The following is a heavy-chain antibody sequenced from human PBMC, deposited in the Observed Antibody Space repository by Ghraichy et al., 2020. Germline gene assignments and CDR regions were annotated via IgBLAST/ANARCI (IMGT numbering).Heavy chain of an antibody. D-gene: IGHD3-9*01. CDR2: VYYSGST. J-gene: IGHJ4*02. Sequence: SETLSLTCTVSGASVSSGTYYWSWIRQPPGKGLEWIGHVYYSGSTNYNPSLKSRVTISVDTSKNQVSLKLSSVTAADTAVYYCARDVGHDILTGYYDTHYFDYWGQGTLVTVSS. CDR1: GASVSSGTYY. CDR3: ARDVGHDILTGYYDTHYFDY. V-gene: IGHV4-61*01.